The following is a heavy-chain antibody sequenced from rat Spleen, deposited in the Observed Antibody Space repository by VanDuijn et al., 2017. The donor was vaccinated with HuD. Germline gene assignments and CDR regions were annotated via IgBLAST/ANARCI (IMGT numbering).Heavy chain of an antibody. CDR3: ARHPQLGTYWYFDF. D-gene: IGHD3-4*01. Sequence: EVQLVESGGGLVQPGRSLKLSCVASGFTFNNYWMTWVRQAPGMGLEWIASISNARGITYYPDSVKGRFTISRDIANSTLYLQMDSLRSEDTATYYCARHPQLGTYWYFDFWGPGTMVTVSS. CDR1: GFTFNNYW. CDR2: ISNARGIT. V-gene: IGHV5-31*01. J-gene: IGHJ1*01.